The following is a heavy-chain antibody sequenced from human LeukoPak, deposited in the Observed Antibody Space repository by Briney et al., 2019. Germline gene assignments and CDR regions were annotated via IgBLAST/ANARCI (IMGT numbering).Heavy chain of an antibody. Sequence: PGGSLRLSCAASGFTFSSYAMHWVRQAPGKGLERVAVISYDGSNKYYADSVKGRFTISRDNSKNTLYLQMNSLRAEDTAVYYCARGGSRDPGFDYWGQGTLVTVSS. CDR1: GFTFSSYA. CDR2: ISYDGSNK. V-gene: IGHV3-30-3*01. J-gene: IGHJ4*02. CDR3: ARGGSRDPGFDY.